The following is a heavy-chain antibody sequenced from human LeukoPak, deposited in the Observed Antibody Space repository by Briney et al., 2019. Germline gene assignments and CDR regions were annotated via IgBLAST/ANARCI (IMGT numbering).Heavy chain of an antibody. CDR2: INSDESST. Sequence: GGSLRLSCAASGFTFSNYWMHWVRQAPGKGLVWVSRINSDESSTSYADSVKGRFTISRGNAKNTLYLQMNSLRVEDTAVYYCTRGYCSGGSCLNFDYWGQGTLVTVSS. J-gene: IGHJ4*02. CDR3: TRGYCSGGSCLNFDY. D-gene: IGHD2-15*01. V-gene: IGHV3-74*01. CDR1: GFTFSNYW.